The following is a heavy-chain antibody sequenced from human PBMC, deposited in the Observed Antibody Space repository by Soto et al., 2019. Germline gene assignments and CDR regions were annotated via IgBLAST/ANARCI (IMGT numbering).Heavy chain of an antibody. V-gene: IGHV3-66*01. CDR1: EFTFSTYA. J-gene: IGHJ4*01. CDR3: ARGSLY. CDR2: IYSADNT. Sequence: HPGGSLRLSCAASEFTFSTYALSWVRQAPGKGLECVSIIYSADNTFYVDSVKGRFIISRDNSKNTVYLQMNSLRADDTAVYYCARGSLYWGQGTLVTVSS.